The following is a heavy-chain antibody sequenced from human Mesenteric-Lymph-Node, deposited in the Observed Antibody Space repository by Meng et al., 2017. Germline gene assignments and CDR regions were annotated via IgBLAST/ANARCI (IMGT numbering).Heavy chain of an antibody. Sequence: QRQRQESGPGLVKPSQPLSLTCPVSGGSISSGDYYWSWIRQPPGKGLEWIGYIYYSGSTYYNPSLKSRVTISVDTSKNQFSLKLSSVTAADTAVYYCARGYYDSSGYGYWYFDLWGRGTLVTVSS. CDR3: ARGYYDSSGYGYWYFDL. V-gene: IGHV4-30-4*01. J-gene: IGHJ2*01. D-gene: IGHD3-22*01. CDR2: IYYSGST. CDR1: GGSISSGDYY.